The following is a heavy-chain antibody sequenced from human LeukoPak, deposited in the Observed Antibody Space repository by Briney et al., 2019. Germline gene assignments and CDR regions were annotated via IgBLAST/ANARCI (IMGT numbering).Heavy chain of an antibody. CDR1: GFTFSSYG. CDR3: AKDTSMVRGAPDY. V-gene: IGHV3-23*01. J-gene: IGHJ4*02. Sequence: PGGSLRLSCAASGFTFSSYGMSWVRQAPGKGLEWVSGISGSGGSTYYADSVRGRFTISRDNSKKTLYLQMNSLRAEDTAVYYCAKDTSMVRGAPDYWGQGTLVTVSS. CDR2: ISGSGGST. D-gene: IGHD3-10*01.